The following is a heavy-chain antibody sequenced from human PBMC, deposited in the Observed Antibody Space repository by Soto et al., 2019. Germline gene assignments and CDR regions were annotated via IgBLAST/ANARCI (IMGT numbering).Heavy chain of an antibody. CDR2: IYYSGST. CDR3: ARVGKTCYDILTGYPQPLLDY. D-gene: IGHD3-9*01. V-gene: IGHV4-59*01. CDR1: GGSISSYY. Sequence: PSETLSLSCTVSGGSISSYYWSWIRQPPGKGLEWIGYIYYSGSTNYNPSLKSRVTISVDTSKNQFSLKLSSVTAADTAVYYCARVGKTCYDILTGYPQPLLDYWGQGTLVTVSS. J-gene: IGHJ4*02.